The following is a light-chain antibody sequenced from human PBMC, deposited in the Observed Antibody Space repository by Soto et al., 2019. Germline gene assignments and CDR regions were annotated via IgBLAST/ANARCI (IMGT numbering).Light chain of an antibody. CDR2: EVT. CDR3: SSYTVISTYV. CDR1: SSDVGGYNY. Sequence: QSALTQPASVSGSPGQSITISCTGTSSDVGGYNYVSWYQQHPGKAPKLMIYEVTNRPSGVSTRFSGSKSGNTASLIISGLQAEDEADSYCSSYTVISTYVFGTGTKLTVL. J-gene: IGLJ1*01. V-gene: IGLV2-14*01.